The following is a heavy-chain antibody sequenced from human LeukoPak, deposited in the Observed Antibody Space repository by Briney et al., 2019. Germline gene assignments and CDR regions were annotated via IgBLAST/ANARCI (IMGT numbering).Heavy chain of an antibody. J-gene: IGHJ4*02. CDR1: GVTLTTSG. D-gene: IGHD4-23*01. V-gene: IGHV3-33*06. CDR3: TKDQGGNFGPFDY. Sequence: GGSLRLSCAASGVTLTTSGIHWVRQAPGKGLEWVAVLFYDGSNGFYSDSVKGRFTISRDTAKNMVYLQMSSLRAEDTGVYYCTKDQGGNFGPFDYWGQGTLVAVSS. CDR2: LFYDGSNG.